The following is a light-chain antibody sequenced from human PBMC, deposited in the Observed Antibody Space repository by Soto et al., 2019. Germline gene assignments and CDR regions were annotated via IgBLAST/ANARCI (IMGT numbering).Light chain of an antibody. J-gene: IGLJ1*01. Sequence: SYELTQPPSVSVSPGQTASITCSGDHLGKKFASWYRQRPGQSPVLVIYQDTKRPSGIPERFSGSNSGNTATLTISGTQATDEADYYCQAWDSTAAGVFGTGTKLTAL. V-gene: IGLV3-1*01. CDR1: HLGKKF. CDR2: QDT. CDR3: QAWDSTAAGV.